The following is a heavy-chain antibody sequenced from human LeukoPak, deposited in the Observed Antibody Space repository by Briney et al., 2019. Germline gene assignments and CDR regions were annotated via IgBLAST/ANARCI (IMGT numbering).Heavy chain of an antibody. Sequence: PSETLSLTCTVSGGSISSGSYYWSWIRQPAGKGLEWIGRIYTSGSTNYNPSLKSRVTISVGTSKNQFSLKLSSVTAADTAVYYCARTRGPFDYWGQGTLVTVSS. V-gene: IGHV4-61*02. CDR1: GGSISSGSYY. D-gene: IGHD3-10*01. J-gene: IGHJ4*02. CDR3: ARTRGPFDY. CDR2: IYTSGST.